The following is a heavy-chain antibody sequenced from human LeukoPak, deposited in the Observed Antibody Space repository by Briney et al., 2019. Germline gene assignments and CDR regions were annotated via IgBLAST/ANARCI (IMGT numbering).Heavy chain of an antibody. D-gene: IGHD6-13*01. Sequence: GGSLRLSCAASGFTFSSSAMSWVRQAPGKGLEWVSSISGSGSGGSTYYADSVKGRFTISRDNSKNTLYLQMNSLRAEDTAVYYCAKERRYSSSWYADGNWFDPWGQGTLVTVSS. CDR2: ISGSGSGGST. CDR1: GFTFSSSA. CDR3: AKERRYSSSWYADGNWFDP. V-gene: IGHV3-23*01. J-gene: IGHJ5*02.